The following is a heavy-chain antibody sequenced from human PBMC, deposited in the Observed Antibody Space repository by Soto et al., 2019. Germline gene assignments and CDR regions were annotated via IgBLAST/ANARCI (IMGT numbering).Heavy chain of an antibody. D-gene: IGHD2-21*01. V-gene: IGHV3-23*01. Sequence: GSMSLSSAASGFTFGSYAMSWVRQAPGKGLEWVSAISGSGGSTYYADSVKGRFTISRDNSKNTLYLQMNSLRAEDTAVYYCAKDWEGILWWPGWDYGMDVWGQGTTVTVSS. J-gene: IGHJ6*02. CDR3: AKDWEGILWWPGWDYGMDV. CDR1: GFTFGSYA. CDR2: ISGSGGST.